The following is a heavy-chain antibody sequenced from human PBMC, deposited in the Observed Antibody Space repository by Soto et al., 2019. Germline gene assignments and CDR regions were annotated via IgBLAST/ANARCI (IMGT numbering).Heavy chain of an antibody. CDR1: GGTFSSYA. CDR2: IIPIFGTA. D-gene: IGHD3-22*01. CDR3: SGLNRRGCFDY. J-gene: IGHJ4*02. Sequence: QVQLVQSGAEVKKPGSSVKVSCKASGGTFSSYAISWVRQAPGQGLEWMGGIIPIFGTANYAPKFQGRVTITAVESTGTAYMELSSLSSEDTAVYYCSGLNRRGCFDYWGQGTLVTVFS. V-gene: IGHV1-69*12.